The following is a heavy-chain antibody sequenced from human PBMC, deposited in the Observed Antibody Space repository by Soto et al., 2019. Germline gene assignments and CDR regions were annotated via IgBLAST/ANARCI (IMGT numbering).Heavy chain of an antibody. CDR2: IYWNDDK. CDR1: GVSLSTSGVG. V-gene: IGHV2-5*01. Sequence: QITLKESGPTLVKPTQTLTLTCTISGVSLSTSGVGVGWIRQPPGKALEWLAFIYWNDDKRYSPSLKSRITITKDTSKNQVVLRLTDMDPVDTARYYCAHCSGYESLHYWGQGTLVTVSS. D-gene: IGHD5-12*01. J-gene: IGHJ4*02. CDR3: AHCSGYESLHY.